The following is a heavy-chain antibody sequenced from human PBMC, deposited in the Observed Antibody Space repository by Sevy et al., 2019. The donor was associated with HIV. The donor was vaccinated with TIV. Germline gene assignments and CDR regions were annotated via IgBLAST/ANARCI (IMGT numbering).Heavy chain of an antibody. CDR1: GFNISPYA. D-gene: IGHD3-22*01. Sequence: GSLRLSCSASGFNISPYALHWVRQTPGKGLQWLAVISKNGTNKDYADFVKGRFSLSNDNSKNKLYLQMSNLRPEYTAVYYCAKEGYYYDSHSADWFDPWGQGTLVTVSS. V-gene: IGHV3-30*04. J-gene: IGHJ5*02. CDR3: AKEGYYYDSHSADWFDP. CDR2: ISKNGTNK.